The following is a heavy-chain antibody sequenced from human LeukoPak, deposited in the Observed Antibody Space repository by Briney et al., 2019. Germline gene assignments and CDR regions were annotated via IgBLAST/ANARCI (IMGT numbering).Heavy chain of an antibody. CDR3: ARTSQTFDY. CDR2: ISYDGRNK. Sequence: GSLRLSFAAPGFPFNKYSMNWVRQAPGKGLEWVAVISYDGRNKYYADSVKGRFTISRDNSKNTLYLQMNSLRPEDTAVYYCARTSQTFDYWGQGTLVTVSS. CDR1: GFPFNKYS. J-gene: IGHJ4*02. V-gene: IGHV3-30*04.